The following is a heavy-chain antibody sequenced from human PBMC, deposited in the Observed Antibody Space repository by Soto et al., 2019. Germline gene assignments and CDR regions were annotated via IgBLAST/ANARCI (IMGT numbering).Heavy chain of an antibody. CDR1: GAALNSGNYY. D-gene: IGHD2-21*01. V-gene: IGHV4-31*03. CDR2: IYVTGAV. Sequence: SETLSLTCSVSGAALNSGNYYWSWIRQVPGKGLEWIGHIYVTGAVDYNPSLRDRITISQDTSERQFSLNLRLVTAADTAVYYCARLRIATNNYKWFDPWGQGTLVSVS. J-gene: IGHJ5*02. CDR3: ARLRIATNNYKWFDP.